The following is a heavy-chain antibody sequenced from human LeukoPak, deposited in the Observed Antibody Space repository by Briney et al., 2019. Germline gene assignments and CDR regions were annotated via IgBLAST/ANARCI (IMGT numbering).Heavy chain of an antibody. CDR3: ARDRYQLPQYYFDY. J-gene: IGHJ4*02. D-gene: IGHD2-2*01. CDR2: ITGSSTTI. V-gene: IGHV3-48*01. Sequence: GSLRLSCAASGFTFSSYNMNWVRQAPGKGLEWVSYITGSSTTIYYADSVKGRFTISRDNAQNSLYLQMNSLKAEDTAVYYCARDRYQLPQYYFDYWGQGTLVTVSS. CDR1: GFTFSSYN.